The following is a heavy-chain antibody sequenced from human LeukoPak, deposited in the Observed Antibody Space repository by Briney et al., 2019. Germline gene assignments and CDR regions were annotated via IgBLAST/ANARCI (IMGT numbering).Heavy chain of an antibody. CDR3: ARGSVGGIVVVPAARPYYYYYYYMDV. Sequence: SETLSLTCTVSGGSISSDYWSWIRQPPGKGLEWIGYINYSGSTYYNPSLKSRVTISVDTSKNQFSLKLSSVTAADTAVYYCARGSVGGIVVVPAARPYYYYYYYMDVWGKGTTVTVSS. V-gene: IGHV4-59*01. CDR2: INYSGST. CDR1: GGSISSDY. D-gene: IGHD2-2*01. J-gene: IGHJ6*03.